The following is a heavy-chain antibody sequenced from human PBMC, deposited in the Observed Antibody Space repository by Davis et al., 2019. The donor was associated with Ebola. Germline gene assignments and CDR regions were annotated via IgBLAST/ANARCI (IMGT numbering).Heavy chain of an antibody. Sequence: KVSCKGSGYIFTKSWIGWVRQMPGKGLEWMGIIYPGDSDTRYSPSFQGQVTISADKSISTAYLQWSSLKASDTAMYYCARPSGYDYLDFDYWGQGTLVTVSS. CDR2: IYPGDSDT. V-gene: IGHV5-51*01. D-gene: IGHD5-12*01. J-gene: IGHJ4*02. CDR1: GYIFTKSW. CDR3: ARPSGYDYLDFDY.